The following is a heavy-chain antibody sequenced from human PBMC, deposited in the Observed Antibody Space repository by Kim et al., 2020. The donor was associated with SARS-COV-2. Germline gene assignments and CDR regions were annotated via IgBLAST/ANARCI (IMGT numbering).Heavy chain of an antibody. J-gene: IGHJ4*02. CDR1: GYTFTSYG. V-gene: IGHV1-18*01. Sequence: ASVKVSCKASGYTFTSYGISWVRQAPGQGLEWMGWISAYNGNTNYAQKLQGRVTMTTDTSTSTAYMELRSLKSDDTAVYYCARDSRVGFGELLWDYWGQGTLVTVSS. D-gene: IGHD3-10*01. CDR3: ARDSRVGFGELLWDY. CDR2: ISAYNGNT.